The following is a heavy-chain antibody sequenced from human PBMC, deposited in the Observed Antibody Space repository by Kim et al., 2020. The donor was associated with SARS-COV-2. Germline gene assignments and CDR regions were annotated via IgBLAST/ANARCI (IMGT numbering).Heavy chain of an antibody. CDR2: ISSSSSYI. CDR3: ARDMYSGYDFPNWFDP. V-gene: IGHV3-21*01. J-gene: IGHJ5*02. CDR1: GFTFSSYS. Sequence: GGSLRLSCAASGFTFSSYSMNWVRQAPGKGLEWVSSISSSSSYIYYADSVKGRFTISRDNAKNSLYLQMNSLRAEDTAVYYCARDMYSGYDFPNWFDPWGQGTLVTVSS. D-gene: IGHD5-12*01.